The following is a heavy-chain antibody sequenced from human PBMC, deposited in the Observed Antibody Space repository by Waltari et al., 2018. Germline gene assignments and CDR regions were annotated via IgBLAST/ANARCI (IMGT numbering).Heavy chain of an antibody. V-gene: IGHV4-38-2*01. CDR3: ASDLGGTAVATDAFDI. D-gene: IGHD6-19*01. CDR1: GGSIRKDYY. J-gene: IGHJ3*02. Sequence: QVQLQQSGPGQVQPSETLSLTCAVSGGSIRKDYYRGWSRQPLGKGLEWIGGVAHSGSTYYNPSLKSRVTISIHRSKHQFSLELRSVTAADTAVYFCASDLGGTAVATDAFDIWGQGTMVIVSS. CDR2: VAHSGST.